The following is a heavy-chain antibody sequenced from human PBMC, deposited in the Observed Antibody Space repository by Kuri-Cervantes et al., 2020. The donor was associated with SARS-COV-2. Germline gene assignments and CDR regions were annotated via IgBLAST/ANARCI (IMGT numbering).Heavy chain of an antibody. D-gene: IGHD5-24*01. V-gene: IGHV3-21*01. CDR1: GFTFSAYT. Sequence: GESLKISCGASGFTFSAYTMNWVRQAPGKALEWISSISGSRSYIYYADSVRGRFTISRDNAKNSLFLQVNSLRAEDTAVYYCARGTGLQFLDYWGRGTLVTVSS. J-gene: IGHJ4*02. CDR3: ARGTGLQFLDY. CDR2: ISGSRSYI.